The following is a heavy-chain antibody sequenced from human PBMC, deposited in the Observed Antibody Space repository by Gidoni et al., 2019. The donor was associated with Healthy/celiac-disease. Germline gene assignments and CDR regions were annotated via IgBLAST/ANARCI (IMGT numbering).Heavy chain of an antibody. CDR2: ISYDGSNK. Sequence: QVQLVESGGGVVQPGRSLRLSCAASGFTFSSYAMHWVRQAPGKGLEWVAVISYDGSNKYYADSVKGRFTISRDNSKNALYLQMNSLRAEDTAVYYCARGYYDILTGSNWFDPWGQGTLVTVSS. CDR3: ARGYYDILTGSNWFDP. CDR1: GFTFSSYA. D-gene: IGHD3-9*01. V-gene: IGHV3-30-3*01. J-gene: IGHJ5*02.